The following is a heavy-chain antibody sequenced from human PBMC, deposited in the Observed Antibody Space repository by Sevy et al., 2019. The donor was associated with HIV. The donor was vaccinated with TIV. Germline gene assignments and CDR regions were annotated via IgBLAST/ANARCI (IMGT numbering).Heavy chain of an antibody. CDR1: GFTFSSYD. D-gene: IGHD1-7*01. J-gene: IGHJ3*02. CDR3: AKDRIWELGDAFDI. CDR2: ISSSGSSI. V-gene: IGHV3-48*03. Sequence: GGSLRLSCAGSGFTFSSYDMNWVRQAPGKGLEWISKISSSGSSIYYADSVKGRFTIARDNAKNSLNLQMNSLRAEDTAIYFCAKDRIWELGDAFDIWGQGTMVTVSS.